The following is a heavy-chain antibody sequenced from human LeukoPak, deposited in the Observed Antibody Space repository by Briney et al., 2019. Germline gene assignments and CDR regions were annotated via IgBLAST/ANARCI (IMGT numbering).Heavy chain of an antibody. V-gene: IGHV3-74*01. Sequence: GGSLRLSYAASGFTFSNHWMHWLRQAPGKGLVWVSRINSDGSSTSYADSVEGRFTLSRDNAQNTLYLQMNSLRAEDTAVYYCTSDGGLDGLEYWGQGTLVTVSS. CDR3: TSDGGLDGLEY. D-gene: IGHD3-16*01. CDR2: INSDGSST. CDR1: GFTFSNHW. J-gene: IGHJ4*02.